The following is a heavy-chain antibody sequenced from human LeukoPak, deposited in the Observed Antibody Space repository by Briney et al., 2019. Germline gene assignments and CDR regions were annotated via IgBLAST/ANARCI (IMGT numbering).Heavy chain of an antibody. J-gene: IGHJ3*02. CDR1: GGSISSYY. CDR2: IYYSGST. V-gene: IGHV4-59*01. CDR3: ASHAEEYDAFDI. D-gene: IGHD1-14*01. Sequence: PSETLSLTCTVSGGSISSYYWSWIRRPPGKGLEWIGYIYYSGSTNYNPSLKSRVTISVDTSKNQFSLKLSSVTAADTAVYYCASHAEEYDAFDIWGQGTMVTVSS.